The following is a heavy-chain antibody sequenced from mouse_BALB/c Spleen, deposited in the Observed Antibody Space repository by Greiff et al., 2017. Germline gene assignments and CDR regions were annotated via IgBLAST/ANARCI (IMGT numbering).Heavy chain of an antibody. J-gene: IGHJ4*01. D-gene: IGHD2-1*01. CDR3: TRGYYGNYDYAMDY. Sequence: QVQLKQSGAELVKPGASVKLSCKASGYTFTSYYMYWVKQRPGQGLEWIGEINPSNGGTNFNEKFKSKATLTVDKSSSTAYMQLSSLTSEDSAVYYCTRGYYGNYDYAMDYWGQGTSVTVSS. CDR2: INPSNGGT. V-gene: IGHV1S81*02. CDR1: GYTFTSYY.